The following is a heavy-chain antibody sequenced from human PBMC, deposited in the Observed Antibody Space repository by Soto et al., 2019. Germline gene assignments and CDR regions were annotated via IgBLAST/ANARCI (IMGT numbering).Heavy chain of an antibody. CDR3: AKLGGFLEWLSPRPYGMDV. J-gene: IGHJ6*02. V-gene: IGHV3-23*01. CDR2: ISGSGGST. CDR1: GFTFSSYA. D-gene: IGHD3-3*01. Sequence: GGSLRLSCAASGFTFSSYAMSWFRQAPGKGLEWVSAISGSGGSTYYADSVKGRFTISRDNSKNTLYLQMNSLRAEDTAVYYCAKLGGFLEWLSPRPYGMDVWGQGTTVTVSS.